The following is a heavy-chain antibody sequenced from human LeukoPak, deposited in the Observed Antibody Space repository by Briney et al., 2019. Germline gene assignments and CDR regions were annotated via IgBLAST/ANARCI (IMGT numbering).Heavy chain of an antibody. V-gene: IGHV4-59*01. CDR2: IYYSGST. J-gene: IGHJ4*02. CDR1: GGSISSYY. D-gene: IGHD1-26*01. Sequence: KASETLSLTCTVSGGSISSYYWRWIRQPPGKGLEWIGYIYYSGSTSYNPSFKSRVTISVDPSKNQFSLKLSSVTAADTAVYYCARDNTGTYIDYWGQGTLVTVSS. CDR3: ARDNTGTYIDY.